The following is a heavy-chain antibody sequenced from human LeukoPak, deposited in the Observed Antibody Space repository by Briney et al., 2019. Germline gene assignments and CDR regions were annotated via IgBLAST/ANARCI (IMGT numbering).Heavy chain of an antibody. J-gene: IGHJ5*02. CDR2: INHSGST. CDR1: GGSFSGYY. D-gene: IGHD6-13*01. V-gene: IGHV4-34*01. Sequence: SETLSLTCAVYGGSFSGYYWSWIRQPPGKGLEWIGEINHSGSTNYNPSLKSRVTILVDTSKNQFSLKLSSVTAADTAVYYCARGSRRGGYSSSWYPLTSWGQGTLVTVSS. CDR3: ARGSRRGGYSSSWYPLTS.